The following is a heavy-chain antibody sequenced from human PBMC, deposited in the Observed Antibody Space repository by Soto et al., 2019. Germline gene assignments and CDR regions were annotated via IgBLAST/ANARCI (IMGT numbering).Heavy chain of an antibody. V-gene: IGHV4-59*01. CDR3: AREFGWFDP. CDR2: IYYSGST. CDR1: GGSISSYY. J-gene: IGHJ5*02. Sequence: KASETLSLTCTVSGGSISSYYWSWIRQPPGKGLEWIGYIYYSGSTNYNPSLKSRVTISVDTSKNQFSLKLSSVTAADTAVYYCAREFGWFDPWGQGXLVTVYS. D-gene: IGHD3-10*01.